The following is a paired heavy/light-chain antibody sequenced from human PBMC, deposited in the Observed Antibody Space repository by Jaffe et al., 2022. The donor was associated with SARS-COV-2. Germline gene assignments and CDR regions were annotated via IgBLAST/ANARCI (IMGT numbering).Heavy chain of an antibody. CDR1: GYYFASYW. J-gene: IGHJ4*02. V-gene: IGHV5-51*01. CDR2: IYPGDSDT. D-gene: IGHD6-19*01. CDR3: ARHRGWALSEGDY. Sequence: EVQLVQSGAEVKKPGESLKISCKASGYYFASYWIGWVRQMPGKGLEWMGIIYPGDSDTRYSPSFQGQVTISADNSISTAYLQWGSLKASDTAIYYCARHRGWALSEGDYWGQGTLVTVSS.
Light chain of an antibody. CDR2: LGS. V-gene: IGKV2-28*01. J-gene: IGKJ1*01. Sequence: EIVVTQSPLSLPVTPGEPASISCRSSQSLLHNNGYNYLDWYLQKPGQSPQLLFSLGSTRASGVPDRFSGSGSGTDFTLKISRVEAEDVGVYYCMQSLQTPPTFGQGTKVEIK. CDR1: QSLLHNNGYNY. CDR3: MQSLQTPPT.